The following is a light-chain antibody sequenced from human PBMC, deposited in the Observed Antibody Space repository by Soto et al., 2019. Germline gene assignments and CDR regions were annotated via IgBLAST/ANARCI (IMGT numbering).Light chain of an antibody. V-gene: IGKV3-20*01. Sequence: DIVLTQSPGTLSLSPGEGATLSCRASQSVTSSYLAWYQQKPGQAPRLLIYDASSRATGIPDRFSGSGSGTDFTLTISRLEPEDFALYYCQQYGSSVFTFGPGTKV. J-gene: IGKJ3*01. CDR3: QQYGSSVFT. CDR1: QSVTSSY. CDR2: DAS.